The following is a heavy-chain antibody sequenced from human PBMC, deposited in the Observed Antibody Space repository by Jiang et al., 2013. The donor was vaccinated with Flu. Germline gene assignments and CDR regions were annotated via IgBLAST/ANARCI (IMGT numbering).Heavy chain of an antibody. CDR3: ARRPHRSDAFDI. CDR2: IYYSGST. Sequence: KGLEWIGSIYYSGSTYYNPSLKSRVTISVDTSKNQFSLKLSSVTAADTAVYYCARRPHRSDAFDIWGQGTMVTVSS. V-gene: IGHV4-39*01. J-gene: IGHJ3*02.